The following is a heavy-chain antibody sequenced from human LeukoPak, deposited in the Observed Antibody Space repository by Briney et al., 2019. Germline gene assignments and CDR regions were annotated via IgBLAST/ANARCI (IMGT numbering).Heavy chain of an antibody. V-gene: IGHV1-58*01. D-gene: IGHD2-2*01. CDR1: GFTFTSSA. CDR3: AASLICSSTSCPRAGAFDI. CDR2: IVVGSGNT. Sequence: GTSVKVSCKASGFTFTSSAVQWVRQARGQRLEWIGWIVVGSGNTNYAQKFQERVTITRDMSTSTAYMELSSLRSEVTAVYYCAASLICSSTSCPRAGAFDIWGQGTMVTVSS. J-gene: IGHJ3*02.